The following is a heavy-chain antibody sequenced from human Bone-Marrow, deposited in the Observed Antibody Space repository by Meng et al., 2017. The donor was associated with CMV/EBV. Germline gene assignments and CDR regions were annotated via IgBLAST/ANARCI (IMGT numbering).Heavy chain of an antibody. CDR3: ARVYRYYDFWSGYYFDY. CDR2: INHSGST. D-gene: IGHD3-3*01. CDR1: GGSFSGYY. Sequence: SETLSLTCAVYGGSFSGYYWSWIRQPPGKGLEWIGEINHSGSTNYNPSLKSRVTISVDTSKNQFSLKLSSVTAADTAVYYCARVYRYYDFWSGYYFDYWGQGTLVTVSS. V-gene: IGHV4-34*01. J-gene: IGHJ4*02.